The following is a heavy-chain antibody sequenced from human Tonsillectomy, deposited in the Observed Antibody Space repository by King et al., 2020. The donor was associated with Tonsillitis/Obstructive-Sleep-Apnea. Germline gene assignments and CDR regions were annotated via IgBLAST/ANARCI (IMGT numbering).Heavy chain of an antibody. CDR1: GLTVMTNY. V-gene: IGHV3-53*01. CDR2: IYAAGST. CDR3: ASGKTWLST. J-gene: IGHJ5*02. Sequence: QLVESGGGLIRPGGSLRLSCAASGLTVMTNYMTWVRPAPGKGLEWVSIIYAAGSTKYAASVTGRFSVSRDSSKNTVDLQMKGLRDEDTAVYYCASGKTWLSTWGQGTLVTVSS. D-gene: IGHD5-24*01.